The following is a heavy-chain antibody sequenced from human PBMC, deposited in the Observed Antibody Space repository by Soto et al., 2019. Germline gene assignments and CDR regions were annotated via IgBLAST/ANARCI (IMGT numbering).Heavy chain of an antibody. CDR3: LKVTRYCGGDCYAYYYYYGMDV. J-gene: IGHJ6*02. CDR2: IPYDGSNK. V-gene: IGHV3-30-3*01. Sequence: PGGSLRLSCAASGFTFSSYAMHWVRQAPGKGLEWVAVIPYDGSNKYYADSVKGRFTISRDNSKNTLYLQMNSLRAEDTAVYYSLKVTRYCGGDCYAYYYYYGMDVWGQGTTVTVSS. CDR1: GFTFSSYA. D-gene: IGHD2-21*02.